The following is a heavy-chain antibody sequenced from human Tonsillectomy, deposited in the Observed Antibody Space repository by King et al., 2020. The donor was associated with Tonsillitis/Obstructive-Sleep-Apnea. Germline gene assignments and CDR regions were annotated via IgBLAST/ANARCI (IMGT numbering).Heavy chain of an antibody. D-gene: IGHD3-22*01. Sequence: VQLVQSGAGVKKPGESLRISCKGSGYSFTSYWISWVRQMPGKGLEWMGRIDPSDSYTNYSPSFQGHVTISADKSISTAYLQWSSLKASDTAMYYCAITYYYDSSGYYSFDYWGQGTLVTVSS. CDR2: IDPSDSYT. V-gene: IGHV5-10-1*01. J-gene: IGHJ4*02. CDR3: AITYYYDSSGYYSFDY. CDR1: GYSFTSYW.